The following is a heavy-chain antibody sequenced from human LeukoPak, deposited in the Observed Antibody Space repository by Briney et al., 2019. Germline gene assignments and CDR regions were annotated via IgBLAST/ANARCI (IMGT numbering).Heavy chain of an antibody. CDR3: ARDTVTTYYHYMDV. V-gene: IGHV4-59*01. CDR1: GGSISSYY. J-gene: IGHJ6*03. CDR2: IYYSGST. D-gene: IGHD4-11*01. Sequence: SETLSLTCTVSGGSISSYYWSWIQQPPGKGLEWIGYIYYSGSTNYNPSLKSRVTISVDTSKDQFSLKLSSVTAADTAVYYCARDTVTTYYHYMDVWGKGTTVTVSS.